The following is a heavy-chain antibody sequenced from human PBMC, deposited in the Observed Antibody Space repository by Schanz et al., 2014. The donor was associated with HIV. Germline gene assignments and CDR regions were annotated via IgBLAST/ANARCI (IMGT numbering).Heavy chain of an antibody. CDR3: ARRSSDGGYYDN. CDR2: MNNDVSSR. Sequence: EEQLLESGGGLVQPGGSLTLSCAASGFSFSDYWMHWVRQVPGKGLLWVSRMNNDVSSRLYADSVKGRFTISRDNAKNTLYLQMNSLRDEDTAVYYCARRSSDGGYYDNWGQGTLVTVSS. V-gene: IGHV3-74*02. J-gene: IGHJ4*02. CDR1: GFSFSDYW. D-gene: IGHD2-15*01.